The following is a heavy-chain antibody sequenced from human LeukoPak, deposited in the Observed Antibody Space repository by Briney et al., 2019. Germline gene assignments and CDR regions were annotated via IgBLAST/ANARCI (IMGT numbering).Heavy chain of an antibody. CDR3: AIRLGSSGWGLYYYYYYMDV. D-gene: IGHD6-19*01. CDR1: GYTFTSYD. V-gene: IGHV1-8*01. J-gene: IGHJ6*03. CDR2: MNPNSGNT. Sequence: GASVKVSCKASGYTFTSYDINWVRQATGQGLEWMGWMNPNSGNTGYAQKFQGRVTMTRNTSISTAYMELSSLRSEDTAVYYCAIRLGSSGWGLYYYYYYMDVWGKGTTVTISS.